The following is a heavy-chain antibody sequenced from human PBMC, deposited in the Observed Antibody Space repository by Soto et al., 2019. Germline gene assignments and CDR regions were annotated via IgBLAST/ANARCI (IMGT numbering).Heavy chain of an antibody. CDR3: ARSAKKTWIPDF. Sequence: ASVKVSCKASGFSFIDYSILWVRQAPGQSLGWLGWINAGNGNTKYSHKFQDRVTITSDTSATTTYMELRSLRSEDTAVFYCARSAKKTWIPDFWGQVTLVTVYS. V-gene: IGHV1-3*01. J-gene: IGHJ1*01. CDR2: INAGNGNT. D-gene: IGHD5-18*01. CDR1: GFSFIDYS.